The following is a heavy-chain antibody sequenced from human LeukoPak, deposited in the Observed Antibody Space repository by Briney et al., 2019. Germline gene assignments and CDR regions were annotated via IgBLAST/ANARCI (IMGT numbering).Heavy chain of an antibody. Sequence: EGSLRLSCAASGFTFSSYSMNWVRQAPGKGLEWVSSISSSSSYIYYADSVKGRFTISRDNAKNSLYLQMNSLRAKDTAVYYCARDLEAVAFDYWGQGTLVTVSS. V-gene: IGHV3-21*01. D-gene: IGHD6-19*01. J-gene: IGHJ4*02. CDR1: GFTFSSYS. CDR2: ISSSSSYI. CDR3: ARDLEAVAFDY.